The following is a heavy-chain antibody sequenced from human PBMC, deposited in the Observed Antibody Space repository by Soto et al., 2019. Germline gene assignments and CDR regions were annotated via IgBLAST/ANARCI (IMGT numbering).Heavy chain of an antibody. CDR2: ISSSNSYI. J-gene: IGHJ4*02. V-gene: IGHV3-21*01. D-gene: IGHD3-10*01. Sequence: PXVSLQLCCAASAFTFSTYTMNWVRQAPGKGLEWVSCISSSNSYIYYADSVKGRFTISRDNAKNSLYLQMNSLRAEDTAVYYCARGGWFGELFDYWGQGTLVTVSS. CDR1: AFTFSTYT. CDR3: ARGGWFGELFDY.